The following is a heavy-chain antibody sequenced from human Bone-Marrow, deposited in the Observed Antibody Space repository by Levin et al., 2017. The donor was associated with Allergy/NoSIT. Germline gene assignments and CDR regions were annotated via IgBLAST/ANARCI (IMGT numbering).Heavy chain of an antibody. V-gene: IGHV3-48*04. CDR1: GFTFRSYS. CDR3: ARAAPNAYDY. CDR2: ISDSGTTT. D-gene: IGHD2-8*01. J-gene: IGHJ4*02. Sequence: GGSLRLSCAASGFTFRSYSMNWARQAPGKGLEWVSYISDSGTTTHYADSVKGRFTISRDNARSSLYLQMNSLRAEDTAVYYCARAAPNAYDYWGRGTRVTVSS.